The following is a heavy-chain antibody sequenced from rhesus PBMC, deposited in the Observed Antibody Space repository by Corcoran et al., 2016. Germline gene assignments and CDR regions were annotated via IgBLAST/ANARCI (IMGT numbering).Heavy chain of an antibody. CDR3: ARYSDYGNYFDY. CDR1: GGPISSNY. J-gene: IGHJ4*01. Sequence: QLQLQESGPGLVKPSETLSLTCAVSGGPISSNYWSWIRQSPGKGLEWIGYIYGGSRSTSYTPSLKSRVTISPDTSKIQFSLKLSSVTAADTAVYYCARYSDYGNYFDYWGQGVLVTVSS. D-gene: IGHD4-29*01. CDR2: IYGGSRST. V-gene: IGHV4-147*01.